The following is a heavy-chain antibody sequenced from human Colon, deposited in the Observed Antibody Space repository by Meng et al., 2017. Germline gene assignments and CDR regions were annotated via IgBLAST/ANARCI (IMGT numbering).Heavy chain of an antibody. CDR1: GDSVSSNRAL. Sequence: VQLQQSGPGLVKPSQTLSLTCAISGDSVSSNRALWHWVRQSPSRGLEWLGQTYYRSEWQNHYGVSVKSRITITADTSRNQFSLNLNSVTPEDTAVYYCTTWYGEYWGQGTLVTVFS. V-gene: IGHV6-1*01. D-gene: IGHD3-10*01. CDR2: TYYRSEWQN. CDR3: TTWYGEY. J-gene: IGHJ4*02.